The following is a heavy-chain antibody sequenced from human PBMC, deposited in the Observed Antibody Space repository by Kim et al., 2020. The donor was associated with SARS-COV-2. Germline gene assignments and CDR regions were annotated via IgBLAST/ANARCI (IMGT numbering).Heavy chain of an antibody. CDR3: AKVRGPMVRGVFDY. J-gene: IGHJ4*02. V-gene: IGHV3-9*01. D-gene: IGHD3-10*01. CDR2: ISWNSGSI. Sequence: GGSLRLSCAASGFTFDDYAMHWVRQAPGKGLEWVSGISWNSGSIGYADSVKGRFTISRDNAKNSLYLQMNSLRAEDTALYYCAKVRGPMVRGVFDYWGQG. CDR1: GFTFDDYA.